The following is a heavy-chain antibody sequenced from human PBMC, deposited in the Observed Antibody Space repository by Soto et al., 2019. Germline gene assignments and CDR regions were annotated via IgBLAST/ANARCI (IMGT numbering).Heavy chain of an antibody. CDR3: TRSGSRGHLSALFAP. CDR1: GGYSDNTNYC. CDR2: IYYNGRS. V-gene: IGHV4-39*01. D-gene: IGHD3-10*01. Sequence: VLGGYSDNTNYCRVRKKKTLWKGLEWIGMIYYNGRSYYSESLKSRVTISVDPSKNQISLKVTSVTAADRAVYFCTRSGSRGHLSALFAPWGHGTLVPVSS. J-gene: IGHJ5*02.